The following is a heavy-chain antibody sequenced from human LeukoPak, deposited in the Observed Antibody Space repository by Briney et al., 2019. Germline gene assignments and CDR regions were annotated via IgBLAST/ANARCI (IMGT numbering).Heavy chain of an antibody. CDR3: ARGQWLTEQYFDY. Sequence: GGSLRLSCAASGFSFGDYAMNWVRKAPGKGLEWVADVHYNEDKTSYADSVKGRFTISRDNSKNSLYLQINSLRVEDTALYFCARGQWLTEQYFDYWGQGSQVTVSS. CDR1: GFSFGDYA. D-gene: IGHD3-22*01. J-gene: IGHJ4*02. V-gene: IGHV3-20*04. CDR2: VHYNEDKT.